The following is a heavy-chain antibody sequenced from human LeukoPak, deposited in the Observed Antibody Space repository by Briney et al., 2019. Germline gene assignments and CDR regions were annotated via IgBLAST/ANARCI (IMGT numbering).Heavy chain of an antibody. V-gene: IGHV4-39*01. J-gene: IGHJ6*02. Sequence: PSETLSLTCTVSGGSISSSSYYWGWIRQPPGKGLEWIGSIYYSGSTYYNPSLKSRVTISVDTSKNQFSLKLSSVTAADTAVNYCARYTRGTHGMDVWGQGTTVTVSS. D-gene: IGHD1-26*01. CDR3: ARYTRGTHGMDV. CDR2: IYYSGST. CDR1: GGSISSSSYY.